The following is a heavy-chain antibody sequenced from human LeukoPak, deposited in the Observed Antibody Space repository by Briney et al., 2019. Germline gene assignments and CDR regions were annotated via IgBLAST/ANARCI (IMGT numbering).Heavy chain of an antibody. V-gene: IGHV3-72*01. Sequence: GGSLRLSCAISGFTFSDYFLDWVRQAPGKGLEWVGRSRNKAKSYTTGYAASVKGRFTISRDDSKNSLYLQMDSLKTEDTAVYYCVRVGSVAGSDYLDYWGQGTLVTVSS. CDR1: GFTFSDYF. J-gene: IGHJ4*02. CDR2: SRNKAKSYTT. CDR3: VRVGSVAGSDYLDY. D-gene: IGHD6-19*01.